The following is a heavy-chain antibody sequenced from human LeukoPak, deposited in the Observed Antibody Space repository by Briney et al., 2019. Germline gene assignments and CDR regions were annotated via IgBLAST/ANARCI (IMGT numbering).Heavy chain of an antibody. CDR1: GGSFSGYY. Sequence: SETLSLTCAVYGGSFSGYYWSWIRQPPGKGLEWIGEIDHSGSTSYNPSLKSRVTISVDTSKNQFSLKLSSVTAADTAVYYCARLTVGATDFDYWGQGTLVTVSS. CDR3: ARLTVGATDFDY. V-gene: IGHV4-34*01. J-gene: IGHJ4*02. D-gene: IGHD1-26*01. CDR2: IDHSGST.